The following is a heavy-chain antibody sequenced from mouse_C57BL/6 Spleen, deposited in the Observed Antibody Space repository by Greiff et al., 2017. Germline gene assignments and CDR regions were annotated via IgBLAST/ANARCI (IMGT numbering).Heavy chain of an antibody. CDR2: IDPSDSET. CDR3: ARRRSDYSNYFDY. V-gene: IGHV1-52*01. D-gene: IGHD2-5*01. CDR1: GYTFTSYW. J-gene: IGHJ2*01. Sequence: QVQLQQPGAELVRPGSSVKLSCKASGYTFTSYWMHWVKQRPIQGLEWIGNIDPSDSETHYNQKFKDKATLTVDKSSSTAYMQLSSLTSEDSAVYYCARRRSDYSNYFDYWGQGTTLTVSS.